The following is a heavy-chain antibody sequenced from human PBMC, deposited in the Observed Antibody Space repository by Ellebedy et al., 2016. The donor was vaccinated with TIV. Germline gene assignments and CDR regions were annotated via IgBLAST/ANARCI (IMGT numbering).Heavy chain of an antibody. D-gene: IGHD3-3*01. CDR3: ARGGVVDY. J-gene: IGHJ4*02. Sequence: GESLKISCAASGFTFSSYSMNWVRQAPGKGLEWVSYIRNSGSSAYYADSVKGRFTVSRDNAKNSLNLQMNSLRVEDTAVYYCARGGVVDYWGQGTLVTVSS. V-gene: IGHV3-48*04. CDR2: IRNSGSSA. CDR1: GFTFSSYS.